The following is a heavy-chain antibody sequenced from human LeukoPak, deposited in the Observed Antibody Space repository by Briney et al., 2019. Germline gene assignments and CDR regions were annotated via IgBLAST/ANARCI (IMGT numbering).Heavy chain of an antibody. V-gene: IGHV3-23*01. J-gene: IGHJ3*02. CDR1: GFTFSSYA. CDR2: ISGSGGST. D-gene: IGHD3-10*01. Sequence: GGSLRLSCAASGFTFSSYAMSWVRQAPGKGLEWVSAISGSGGSTYYADSVKGRFTISRDNSKNTLYLQMNSLRAEDTAVYYCAKDQLKRGSYAREAFDIWGQGTMVTVSS. CDR3: AKDQLKRGSYAREAFDI.